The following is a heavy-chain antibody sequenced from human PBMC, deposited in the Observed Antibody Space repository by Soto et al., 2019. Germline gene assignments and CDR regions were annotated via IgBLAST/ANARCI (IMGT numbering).Heavy chain of an antibody. CDR3: AKTITTVGVSSTGRGALLDN. J-gene: IGHJ4*02. V-gene: IGHV3-30*18. Sequence: QVQLVESGGGVVQPRRSLRLSCAASGFTFSAFGMHWVRQAPGKGLEWVAVISNDGNSEHYADSVKGRFTISRDNSKNTFYLQMNSLSVEDTAVYYCAKTITTVGVSSTGRGALLDNWGQGILVSVSS. CDR2: ISNDGNSE. CDR1: GFTFSAFG. D-gene: IGHD3-3*01.